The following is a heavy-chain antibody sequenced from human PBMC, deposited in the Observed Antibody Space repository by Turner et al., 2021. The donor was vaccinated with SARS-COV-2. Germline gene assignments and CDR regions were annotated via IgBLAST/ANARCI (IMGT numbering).Heavy chain of an antibody. Sequence: QVQLQESGPGLVRPSETLSLTCTVPGGSISSKSWSWIRQSPGRGLEWIGYLYKIGSIDYNPTLRSRVTISVDTSKNQLSLNLISMTAADTAVYYCARHQGSTSGYDHGMNVWGQGTAVIVSS. CDR2: LYKIGSI. V-gene: IGHV4-59*08. J-gene: IGHJ6*02. CDR3: ARHQGSTSGYDHGMNV. CDR1: GGSISSKS. D-gene: IGHD1-1*01.